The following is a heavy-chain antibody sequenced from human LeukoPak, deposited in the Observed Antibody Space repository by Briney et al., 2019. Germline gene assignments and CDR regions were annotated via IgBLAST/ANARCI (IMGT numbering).Heavy chain of an antibody. CDR1: GYTLTELS. V-gene: IGHV1-24*01. D-gene: IGHD1-26*01. CDR3: ARAGGALNLRIVGAGYFDY. Sequence: ASVKVSCKVSGYTLTELSMHWARQAPGKGLEWMGGFDPEDGETIYAQKFQGRVTMTEDTSTDTAYMELSSLRSEDTAVYYCARAGGALNLRIVGAGYFDYWGQGTLVTVSS. CDR2: FDPEDGET. J-gene: IGHJ4*02.